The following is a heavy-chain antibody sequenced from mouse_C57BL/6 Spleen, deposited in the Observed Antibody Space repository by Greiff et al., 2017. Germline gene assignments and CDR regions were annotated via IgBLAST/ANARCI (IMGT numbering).Heavy chain of an antibody. V-gene: IGHV1-72*01. CDR3: ARERAITTVVDWYFDV. J-gene: IGHJ1*03. Sequence: QVHVKQSGAELVKPGASVKLSCKASGYTFTSYWMHWVKQRPGRGLEWIGRIDPNSGGTKYNEKFKSKATLTVDKPSSTAYMQLSSLTSEDSAVYYCARERAITTVVDWYFDVWGTGTTVTVSS. D-gene: IGHD1-1*01. CDR1: GYTFTSYW. CDR2: IDPNSGGT.